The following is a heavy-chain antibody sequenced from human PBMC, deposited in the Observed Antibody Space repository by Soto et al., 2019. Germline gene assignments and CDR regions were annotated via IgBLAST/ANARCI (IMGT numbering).Heavy chain of an antibody. D-gene: IGHD3-3*01. CDR2: MNPNSGGA. J-gene: IGHJ4*02. CDR3: ARGGLVYGGDDY. CDR1: GYTFTTYE. Sequence: QVLLVQSGADVRKPGASVKVSCKASGYTFTTYEITWVREATGLGLERMGWMNPNSGGAIYAQQFQGRVTMTANTSISTSYLELSSLRSEDTAVYYCARGGLVYGGDDYLGQGTLVTVSS. V-gene: IGHV1-8*01.